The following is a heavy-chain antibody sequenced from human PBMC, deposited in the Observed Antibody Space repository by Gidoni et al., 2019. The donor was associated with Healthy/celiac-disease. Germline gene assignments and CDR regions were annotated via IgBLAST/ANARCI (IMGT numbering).Heavy chain of an antibody. Sequence: QVQLQQWGAGLLKPSETLSLTCAVSGGSFSGYYWSWIRQPPGKGLEWIGEINHSGSTNYNPSLKSRVTISVDTSKNQFSLKLSSVTAADTAVYYCARGESIVVVPAARGWFDPWGQGTLVTVSS. CDR3: ARGESIVVVPAARGWFDP. D-gene: IGHD2-2*01. CDR1: GGSFSGYY. V-gene: IGHV4-34*01. J-gene: IGHJ5*02. CDR2: INHSGST.